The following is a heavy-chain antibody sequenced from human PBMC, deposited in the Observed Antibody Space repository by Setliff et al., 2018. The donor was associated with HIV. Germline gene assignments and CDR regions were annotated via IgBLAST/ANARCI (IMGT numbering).Heavy chain of an antibody. J-gene: IGHJ3*02. Sequence: TLSLTCAVYGGSLSGYYWSWIRQPPGKGLEWIGEISHSGITNYNPFLKSRVSISVDTSKNQFSLKLTSVTAADTAVYYCARVPPQSAPNGAAVDAFDIWGQGTMVTVSS. V-gene: IGHV4-34*01. CDR1: GGSLSGYY. CDR2: ISHSGIT. D-gene: IGHD6-13*01. CDR3: ARVPPQSAPNGAAVDAFDI.